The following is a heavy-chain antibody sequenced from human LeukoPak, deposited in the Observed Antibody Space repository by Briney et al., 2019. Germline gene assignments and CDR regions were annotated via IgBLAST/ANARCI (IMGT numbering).Heavy chain of an antibody. CDR2: IKQDGREK. CDR3: ARDTARWTGAFDI. CDR1: GFTFSSYW. J-gene: IGHJ3*02. D-gene: IGHD5-24*01. Sequence: GGSLRLSCVASGFTFSSYWMSWVRQAPGKGLEWVANIKQDGREKYYVGSVKGRFTISRDNAKKSLYLEMNSLRAEDKAVYYCARDTARWTGAFDIWGQGTMVTVSS. V-gene: IGHV3-7*03.